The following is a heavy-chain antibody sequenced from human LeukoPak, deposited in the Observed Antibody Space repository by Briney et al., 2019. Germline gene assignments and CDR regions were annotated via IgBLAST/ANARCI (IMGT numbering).Heavy chain of an antibody. J-gene: IGHJ3*02. CDR1: GGTFSSYA. Sequence: ASVKVSCKASGGTFSSYAISWVRQAPGQGLEWMGRIIPILGIANYAQRFQGRVTITADKSTSTAYMELSSLRSEDTAVYYCARSVSYNWNDGEAFDIWGQGTMVTVSS. V-gene: IGHV1-69*04. CDR2: IIPILGIA. CDR3: ARSVSYNWNDGEAFDI. D-gene: IGHD1-20*01.